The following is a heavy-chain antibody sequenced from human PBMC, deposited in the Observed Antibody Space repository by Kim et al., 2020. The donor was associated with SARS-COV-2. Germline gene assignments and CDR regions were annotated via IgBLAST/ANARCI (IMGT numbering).Heavy chain of an antibody. CDR1: GFTFSSYD. J-gene: IGHJ6*02. CDR3: ARARVSSGYTRNYYYYYGMDV. V-gene: IGHV3-13*01. Sequence: GGSLRLSCAASGFTFSSYDMHWVRQATGKGLEWVSAIGTAGDTYYPGSVKGRFTISRENTKNSLYLQMNSLRAGDTAVYYCARARVSSGYTRNYYYYYGMDVGGQGTTVTVSS. D-gene: IGHD3-22*01. CDR2: IGTAGDT.